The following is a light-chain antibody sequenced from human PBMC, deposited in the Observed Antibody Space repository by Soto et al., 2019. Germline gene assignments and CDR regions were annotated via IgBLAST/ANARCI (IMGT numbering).Light chain of an antibody. Sequence: QSALTQPASVSGSPGQSITLLCTGTSSDVGGYNCVSWYQQHPGKAPKLMIHDVTNRPSGVSNRFSGSKSGNTVSLTISGLQAEDEVDYYCSSYTSSSSYVFGTGTKLTVL. J-gene: IGLJ1*01. CDR3: SSYTSSSSYV. CDR2: DVT. V-gene: IGLV2-14*01. CDR1: SSDVGGYNC.